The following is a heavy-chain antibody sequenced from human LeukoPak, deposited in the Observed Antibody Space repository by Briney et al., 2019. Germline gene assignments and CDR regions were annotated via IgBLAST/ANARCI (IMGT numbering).Heavy chain of an antibody. Sequence: PSETLSLTCTVSGDSIYNSDYYWGWIRQPPEKGLEWIGSIFYGGSTYYNPSFESRVTVSIATSKSQFSLNLRSVTAADTAVYYCARFGSRIQSGASFGFDSWGQGILVLASS. D-gene: IGHD2-15*01. J-gene: IGHJ4*02. CDR1: GDSIYNSDYY. CDR2: IFYGGST. V-gene: IGHV4-39*07. CDR3: ARFGSRIQSGASFGFDS.